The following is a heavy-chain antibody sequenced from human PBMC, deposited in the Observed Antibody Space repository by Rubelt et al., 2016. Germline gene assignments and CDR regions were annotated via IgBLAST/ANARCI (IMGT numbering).Heavy chain of an antibody. Sequence: QVQLQQWGAGLLKPSETLSLTCAVYGGSFSGYYWSWIRQPPGKGLEWIGEINHSGSTNYNPSLKSRVTISVDTSKNQFSLSLSSVTAADTAVVYCARRPQTATDDMGPRGTFDCWGQGTLVTVSS. D-gene: IGHD3-10*01. V-gene: IGHV4-34*01. CDR1: GGSFSGYY. CDR2: INHSGST. CDR3: ARRPQTATDDMGPRGTFDC. J-gene: IGHJ4*02.